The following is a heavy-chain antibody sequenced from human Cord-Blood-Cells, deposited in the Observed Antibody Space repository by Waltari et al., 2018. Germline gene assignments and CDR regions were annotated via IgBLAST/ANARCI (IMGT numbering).Heavy chain of an antibody. J-gene: IGHJ4*02. CDR3: ARGGSSGWYY. D-gene: IGHD6-19*01. CDR2: IWYDGSNK. Sequence: QVQLVESGGGVVQPGRSLRLSCAASGFTFSSYGMHWVRQAPGKGREWVAVIWYDGSNKYYADSVKGRFTISRDNSKNTLYLQMNSLRAEDTAVYYCARGGSSGWYYWGQGTLVTVSS. V-gene: IGHV3-33*01. CDR1: GFTFSSYG.